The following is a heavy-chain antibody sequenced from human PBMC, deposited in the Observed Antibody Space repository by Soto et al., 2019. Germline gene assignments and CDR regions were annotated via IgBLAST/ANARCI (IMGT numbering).Heavy chain of an antibody. CDR2: IYHSGST. J-gene: IGHJ4*02. CDR3: ARAGGLGAGAADY. CDR1: GGSISSGGYS. D-gene: IGHD6-19*01. Sequence: QLQLQESGSGLVKPSQTLSLTCAVSGGSISSGGYSWSWLRQPPGKGLEWIGYIYHSGSTYYNPSLKRRVTISVDRSKNQFSRKRSSVTAADTAVYYCARAGGLGAGAADYWGQGTLVTVSS. V-gene: IGHV4-30-2*01.